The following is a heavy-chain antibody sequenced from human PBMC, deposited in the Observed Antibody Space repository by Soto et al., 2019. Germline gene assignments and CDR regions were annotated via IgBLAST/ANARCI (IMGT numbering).Heavy chain of an antibody. CDR3: ATTGTPQNRKYYYYYYGMDV. Sequence: ASVKVSCKVSGYTLTELSMHWVRQAPGKGLEWMGGFDPEDGETIYAQKFQGRVTMTEDTSTDTAYMELSSLRSEDTAVYYCATTGTPQNRKYYYYYYGMDVWGQGTTVTVSS. V-gene: IGHV1-24*01. CDR2: FDPEDGET. J-gene: IGHJ6*02. D-gene: IGHD1-7*01. CDR1: GYTLTELS.